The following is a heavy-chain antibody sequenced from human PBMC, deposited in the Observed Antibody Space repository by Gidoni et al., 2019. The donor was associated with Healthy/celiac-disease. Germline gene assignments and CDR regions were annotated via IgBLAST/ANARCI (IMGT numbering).Heavy chain of an antibody. D-gene: IGHD3-22*01. J-gene: IGHJ2*01. CDR3: ARGGDSSGYQHWYFDL. CDR1: GFTFSSYG. CDR2: ISYDGSNK. Sequence: QPGRSLRLSCAASGFTFSSYGMHWVRQAPGKGLEWVAVISYDGSNKYYADSVKGRFTISRDNSKNTLYLQMNSLRAEDTAVYYCARGGDSSGYQHWYFDLWGRGTLVTVSS. V-gene: IGHV3-30*03.